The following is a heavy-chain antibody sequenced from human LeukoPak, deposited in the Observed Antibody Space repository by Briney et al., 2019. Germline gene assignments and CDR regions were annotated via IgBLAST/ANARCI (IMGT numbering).Heavy chain of an antibody. CDR2: ISGSGGST. Sequence: PGGSLRLSCAASGFTFSSYAMSWVRQAPGKGLEWVSAISGSGGSTYYADSVKGRFTISRDNSKNTLYLQMNSLRAEDTAVYYCAKRPNYYYYDSSGSGDWGQGTLVTVSS. J-gene: IGHJ4*02. V-gene: IGHV3-23*01. D-gene: IGHD3-22*01. CDR1: GFTFSSYA. CDR3: AKRPNYYYYDSSGSGD.